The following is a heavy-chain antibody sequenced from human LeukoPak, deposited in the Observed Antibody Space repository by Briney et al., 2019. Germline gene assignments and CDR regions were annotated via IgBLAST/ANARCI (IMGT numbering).Heavy chain of an antibody. CDR3: ARDLGDTYGSVGDFDY. CDR1: GYTFTGYY. V-gene: IGHV1-2*02. CDR2: INPDSGGT. D-gene: IGHD3-10*01. J-gene: IGHJ4*02. Sequence: GASVKVSCKASGYTFTGYYMHWVRRAPGQGLEWRGLINPDSGGTIYAQNFQGRVTMTRDTSISTAYMELSSLRSDDTAVYYCARDLGDTYGSVGDFDYWGQGTLVTVSS.